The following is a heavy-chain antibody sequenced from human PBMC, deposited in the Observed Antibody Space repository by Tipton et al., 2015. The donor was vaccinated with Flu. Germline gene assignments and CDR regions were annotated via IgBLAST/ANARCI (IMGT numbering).Heavy chain of an antibody. D-gene: IGHD6-19*01. CDR1: GGSISSYY. Sequence: TLSLTCTVSGGSISSYYWSWIRQPPGKGLEWIGYIYYSGSTNYNPSLKSRVTISVDTSKNQFSLKLSSVTAADTAVYYCARGAPRRIAVAGPYYFDYWGQGTLVTV. J-gene: IGHJ4*02. CDR3: ARGAPRRIAVAGPYYFDY. V-gene: IGHV4-59*01. CDR2: IYYSGST.